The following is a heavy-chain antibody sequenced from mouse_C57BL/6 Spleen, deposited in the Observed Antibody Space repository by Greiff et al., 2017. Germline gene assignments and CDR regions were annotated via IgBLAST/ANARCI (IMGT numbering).Heavy chain of an antibody. Sequence: QVQLQQSGAELVKPGASVKISCKASGYAFSSYWMNWVKQRPGKGLEWIGQIYPGDGDTNYNGKVKGKATLTADKSSSTAYMQLSSLTSEDSAVYFCARWGPPYSNYGAWFAYWGQGTLVTVSA. CDR3: ARWGPPYSNYGAWFAY. CDR2: IYPGDGDT. V-gene: IGHV1-80*01. D-gene: IGHD2-5*01. J-gene: IGHJ3*01. CDR1: GYAFSSYW.